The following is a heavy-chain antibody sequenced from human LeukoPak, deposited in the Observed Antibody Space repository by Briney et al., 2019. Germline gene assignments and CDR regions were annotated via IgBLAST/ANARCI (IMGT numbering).Heavy chain of an antibody. Sequence: AGGSLRLSCAASGFTFSSYAMSWVRQAPGKGLEWVSAISGSGGSTYYADSVKGRFTISRDNSKNTLDLQMNSLRAEDTAVYYCAKDLSSSWFEGLDNWGQGTLVTVSS. V-gene: IGHV3-23*01. CDR1: GFTFSSYA. CDR2: ISGSGGST. D-gene: IGHD6-13*01. J-gene: IGHJ4*02. CDR3: AKDLSSSWFEGLDN.